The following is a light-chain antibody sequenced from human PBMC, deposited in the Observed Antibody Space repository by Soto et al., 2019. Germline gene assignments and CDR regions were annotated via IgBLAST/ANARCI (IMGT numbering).Light chain of an antibody. CDR2: WAS. CDR3: QQYYTIPV. V-gene: IGKV4-1*01. CDR1: QSVLYSSDNNNY. Sequence: DIVLTQSPDSLAVSLGERATIHCKSSQSVLYSSDNNNYLAWYQQKPGQSPKLLISWASTRESGVPDRFSGSGSGTDFTLTISSLQAEDVAVYYCQQYYTIPVFGSGTKVNIK. J-gene: IGKJ3*01.